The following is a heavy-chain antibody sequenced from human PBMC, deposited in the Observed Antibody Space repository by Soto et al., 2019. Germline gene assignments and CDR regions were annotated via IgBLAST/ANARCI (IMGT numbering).Heavy chain of an antibody. V-gene: IGHV5-51*01. CDR2: VYPGDSDT. D-gene: IGHD3-3*01. J-gene: IGHJ6*02. Sequence: GGSLRLSCAASGFTFSSYAMHWVRQMPGKGLEWMGIVYPGDSDTRYSPSFQGQVTISADKSISTAYLQWSSLKASDTAMYYCARHSSITIFGVVILGGMDVWGQGTTVTVSS. CDR3: ARHSSITIFGVVILGGMDV. CDR1: GFTFSSYA.